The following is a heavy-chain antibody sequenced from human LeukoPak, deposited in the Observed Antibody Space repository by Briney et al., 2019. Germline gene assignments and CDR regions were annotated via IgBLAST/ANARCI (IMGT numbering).Heavy chain of an antibody. CDR2: VSAYNGNT. Sequence: ASVKVSCKASGYTFTSYGISWVRQAPGQGLEWMGWVSAYNGNTDYAQSLQGRVTMTIDTSTSTVYMELRSLRSDDTAVYYCARDVGRSYDLDYWGQGTLVTVSS. CDR1: GYTFTSYG. V-gene: IGHV1-18*01. D-gene: IGHD3-16*01. J-gene: IGHJ4*02. CDR3: ARDVGRSYDLDY.